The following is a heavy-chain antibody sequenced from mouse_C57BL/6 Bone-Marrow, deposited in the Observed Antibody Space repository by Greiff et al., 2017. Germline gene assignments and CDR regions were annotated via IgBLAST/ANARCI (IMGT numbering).Heavy chain of an antibody. V-gene: IGHV5-9-1*02. CDR1: GFTFSSYA. CDR2: ISSGGDYI. J-gene: IGHJ4*01. D-gene: IGHD3-1*01. Sequence: EVNLVESGEGLVKPGGSLKLSCAASGFTFSSYAMSWVRQTPEKRLEWVAYISSGGDYIYYADTVKGRFTISRDNARNTLYLQMSSLKSEDTAMYYCTRARRAYAMDYWGQGTSVTVSS. CDR3: TRARRAYAMDY.